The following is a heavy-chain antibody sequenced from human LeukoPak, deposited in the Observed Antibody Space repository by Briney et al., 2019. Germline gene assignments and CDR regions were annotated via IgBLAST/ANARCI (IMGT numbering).Heavy chain of an antibody. CDR2: MNPRSGDT. Sequence: GASVKVSCKTSGYSFTDYFMHWVRQAPGQGLECMGWMNPRSGDTNYAQKFQGRVTVTRDTSISTAYMGLSRLRSDDTAVYYCARADHGTRSDGFYTLDYWGQGSLVTVSS. J-gene: IGHJ4*02. D-gene: IGHD2-2*02. V-gene: IGHV1-2*02. CDR1: GYSFTDYF. CDR3: ARADHGTRSDGFYTLDY.